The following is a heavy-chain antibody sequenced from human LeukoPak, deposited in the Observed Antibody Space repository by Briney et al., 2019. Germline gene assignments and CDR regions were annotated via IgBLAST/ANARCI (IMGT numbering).Heavy chain of an antibody. V-gene: IGHV3-23*01. CDR3: AKDPPHSDRSIYSDNS. CDR2: ISADGGDI. Sequence: GGSLRLSCAASGFIFSNNIMNWVRQAPGKGLEWVSVISADGGDIYYADSVNGRFTISRDNSKNTLHLQMDSLRAEDTDVYYCAKDPPHSDRSIYSDNSWGQGTLVTVSS. D-gene: IGHD3-22*01. CDR1: GFIFSNNI. J-gene: IGHJ4*02.